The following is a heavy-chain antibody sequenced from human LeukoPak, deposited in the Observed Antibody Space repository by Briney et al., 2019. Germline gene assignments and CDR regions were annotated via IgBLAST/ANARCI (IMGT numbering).Heavy chain of an antibody. CDR3: AELGITMIGGV. CDR1: GFTFTAYG. D-gene: IGHD3-10*02. Sequence: PGGSLRLSCAASGFTFTAYGMHWVRQTPGTGLEWVTFIQYDGKERYYADSVKGRFTISRDNAKNSLYPQMNSLRAEDTAVYYCAELGITMIGGVWGKGTTVTISS. CDR2: IQYDGKER. J-gene: IGHJ6*04. V-gene: IGHV3-30*02.